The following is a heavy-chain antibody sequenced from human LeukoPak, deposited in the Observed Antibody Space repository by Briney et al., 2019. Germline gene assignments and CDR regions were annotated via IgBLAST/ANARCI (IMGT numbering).Heavy chain of an antibody. J-gene: IGHJ4*02. D-gene: IGHD6-13*01. CDR2: VTYSGTT. CDR1: GGSIGAHY. V-gene: IGHV4-59*11. Sequence: SETLSLTCTVSGGSIGAHYWSWIGQPPEKGLEWIGYVTYSGTTNYNPSLKSRVAISVDTSKNQFSLKLNSVTAADTAVYYCARELAAARFDCWGQGNLVTVSS. CDR3: ARELAAARFDC.